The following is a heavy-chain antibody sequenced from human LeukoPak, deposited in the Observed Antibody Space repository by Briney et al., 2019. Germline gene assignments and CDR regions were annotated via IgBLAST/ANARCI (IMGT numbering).Heavy chain of an antibody. Sequence: SETLSLTCTVSGGSISSYYWGWIRQPPGKGLEWIGSIYYSGSTYYNPSLKSRVTISVDTSKNQFSLKLSSVTAADTAVYYCARDFYDSSGNSWFDPWGQGTLVTVSS. CDR3: ARDFYDSSGNSWFDP. V-gene: IGHV4-39*07. CDR1: GGSISSYY. J-gene: IGHJ5*02. D-gene: IGHD3-22*01. CDR2: IYYSGST.